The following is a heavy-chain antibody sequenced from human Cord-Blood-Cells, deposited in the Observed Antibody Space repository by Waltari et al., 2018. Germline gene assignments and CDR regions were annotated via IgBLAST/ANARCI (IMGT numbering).Heavy chain of an antibody. CDR1: GGSFSGYY. J-gene: IGHJ3*02. D-gene: IGHD6-13*01. Sequence: QVQLQQWGAGLLKPSETLSLTCAVYGGSFSGYYWSWIRQPPGKGLEWIGEINHSGSTNYNPSLKSRVTISVDTSKNQFSLKLSSVTVADTAVYYCARSSSSDAFDIWGQGTMVTVSS. CDR3: ARSSSSDAFDI. CDR2: INHSGST. V-gene: IGHV4-34*01.